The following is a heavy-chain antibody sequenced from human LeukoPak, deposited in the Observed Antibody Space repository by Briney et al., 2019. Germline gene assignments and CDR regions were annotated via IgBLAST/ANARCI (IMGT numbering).Heavy chain of an antibody. D-gene: IGHD3-22*01. Sequence: ASVKVSCKASGYTFTSYGISWVRQAPGKGLEWMGWISVYNGNTNYAQKLQGRVTMTTDTSTSTVYMEVRSLRSDDTAVYYCARQSYYYDTSGYKGLYYYYYMDVWGKGTTVTISS. CDR3: ARQSYYYDTSGYKGLYYYYYMDV. J-gene: IGHJ6*03. CDR2: ISVYNGNT. V-gene: IGHV1-18*01. CDR1: GYTFTSYG.